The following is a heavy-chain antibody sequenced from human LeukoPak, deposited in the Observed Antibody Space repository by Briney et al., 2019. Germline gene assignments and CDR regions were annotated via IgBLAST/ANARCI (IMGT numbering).Heavy chain of an antibody. V-gene: IGHV1-46*01. CDR3: ATANLAIAARQNANWFDP. D-gene: IGHD6-6*01. CDR1: GYTFTSYY. Sequence: ASVKVSCKASGYTFTSYYMHWVRQAPGQGLEWMGIINPSGGSTSYAQKFQGRVTMTRDTSTSTVYMELSSLRSEDTAVYYCATANLAIAARQNANWFDPWGQGTLVTVSS. CDR2: INPSGGST. J-gene: IGHJ5*02.